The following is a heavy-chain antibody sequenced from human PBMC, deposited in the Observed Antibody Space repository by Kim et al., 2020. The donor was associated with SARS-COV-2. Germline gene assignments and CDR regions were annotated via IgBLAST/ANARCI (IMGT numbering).Heavy chain of an antibody. CDR3: AKDSRSGSYLTLDY. D-gene: IGHD1-26*01. J-gene: IGHJ4*02. Sequence: ADSVKGRFTISRDNSKNTLYLQMNSLRAEDTAVYYCAKDSRSGSYLTLDYWGQGTLVTVSS. V-gene: IGHV3-30*02.